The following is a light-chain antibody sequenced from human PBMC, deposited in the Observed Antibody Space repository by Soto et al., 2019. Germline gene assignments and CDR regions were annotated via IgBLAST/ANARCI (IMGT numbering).Light chain of an antibody. CDR3: QVRIDWRPFKYT. CDR2: ETS. J-gene: IGKJ2*01. V-gene: IGKV3-11*01. Sequence: EIVLTQSPASLSLSAGERVTLSCRASQSVDTMVAWYQQQVGRTPSLLLYETSNRATGVPGKFSGSGSGTDITFTLSRLGPEDFAVYLCQVRIDWRPFKYTFGQGTKL. CDR1: QSVDTM.